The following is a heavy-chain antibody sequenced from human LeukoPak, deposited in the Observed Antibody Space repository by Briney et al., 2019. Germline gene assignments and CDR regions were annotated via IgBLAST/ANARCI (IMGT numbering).Heavy chain of an antibody. CDR1: GFTFSNAW. J-gene: IGHJ5*02. V-gene: IGHV3-15*01. D-gene: IGHD3/OR15-3a*01. CDR3: STEDWTP. Sequence: GGSLRLSCAASGFTFSNAWMSWVRQAPGKGLEWVGRIKSKTDGGTTDYAAPVKGTFTSSRDETKNPLYPQMNRLKTQDPAIYFCSTEDWTPWGQGTLVTVSS. CDR2: IKSKTDGGTT.